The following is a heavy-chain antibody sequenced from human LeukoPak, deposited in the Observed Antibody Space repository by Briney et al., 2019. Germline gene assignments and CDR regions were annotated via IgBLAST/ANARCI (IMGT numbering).Heavy chain of an antibody. J-gene: IGHJ3*01. CDR2: ISADGGST. CDR1: GFTFSNYG. Sequence: GGSLRLSCVVSGFTFSNYGMSWVRQAPGKGLECVSTISADGGSTYYPDSVKGRFTISRDNSKNTLYLQMNNLRAEDTALYYCAKSPSPQAFDVWGQGTMVSVSS. V-gene: IGHV3-23*01. CDR3: AKSPSPQAFDV.